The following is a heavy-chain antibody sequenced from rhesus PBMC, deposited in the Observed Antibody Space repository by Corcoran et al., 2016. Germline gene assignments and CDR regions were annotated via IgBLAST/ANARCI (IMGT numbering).Heavy chain of an antibody. CDR2: IYGRRGNP. CDR1: GGSISSSNW. CDR3: ARVRGGTTQYNRFDV. J-gene: IGHJ5-1*01. Sequence: QVQLQESGPAVVKPSETLSLTCAVSGGSISSSNWWSWIRQSPGKGLEWIGGIYGRRGNPEHTPSLTSRVTISRDTSKSQFSLKLSSVTAADTAVYYCARVRGGTTQYNRFDVWGPRVLVTVSS. D-gene: IGHD1-26*01. V-gene: IGHV4-93*01.